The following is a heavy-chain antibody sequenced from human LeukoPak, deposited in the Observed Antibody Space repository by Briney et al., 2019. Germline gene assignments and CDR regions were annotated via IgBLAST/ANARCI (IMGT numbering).Heavy chain of an antibody. Sequence: SETLSLTCAVSGGSISSGGYSWSWIRQPPGKGLEWIGYIYHSGSTYYNPSLKSRVTISVDRSKNQFSLKLSSVTAADTAVYYCARGPRVIRVANPRPDKYGMDVWGQGTTVTVSS. CDR2: IYHSGST. CDR1: GGSISSGGYS. V-gene: IGHV4-30-2*01. J-gene: IGHJ6*02. D-gene: IGHD2-21*01. CDR3: ARGPRVIRVANPRPDKYGMDV.